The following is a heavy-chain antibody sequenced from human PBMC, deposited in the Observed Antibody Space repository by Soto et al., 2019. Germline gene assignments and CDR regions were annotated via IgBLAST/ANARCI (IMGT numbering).Heavy chain of an antibody. CDR1: GGSFRDYY. J-gene: IGHJ4*02. CDR3: ARVKYTNTQYYFDN. V-gene: IGHV4-34*01. CDR2: VNHSGST. Sequence: PSETLSLTCAVYGGSFRDYYWSWVRQPPGKGLEWIGEVNHSGSTNYNPSLKSRVTIFLDTSKNQFSLNLRSVTAADTAVYYCARVKYTNTQYYFDNWGQGALVTVSS. D-gene: IGHD2-2*02.